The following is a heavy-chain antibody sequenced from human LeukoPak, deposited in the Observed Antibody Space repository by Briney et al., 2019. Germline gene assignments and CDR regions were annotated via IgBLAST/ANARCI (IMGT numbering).Heavy chain of an antibody. CDR1: GGSISSYY. CDR2: IYYSGST. V-gene: IGHV4-59*08. Sequence: SETLSLTCTVSGGSISSYYWSWIRQPPGKGLEWIGYIYYSGSTNYNPSLKSRVTISVDTSKNQFSLKLSSVTAADTAVYYCARPNTGDWNDEPDFDYWGQGTLVTVSS. D-gene: IGHD1-1*01. CDR3: ARPNTGDWNDEPDFDY. J-gene: IGHJ4*02.